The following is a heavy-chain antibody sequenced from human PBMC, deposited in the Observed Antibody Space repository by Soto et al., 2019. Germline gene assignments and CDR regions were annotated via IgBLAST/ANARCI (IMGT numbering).Heavy chain of an antibody. Sequence: PGGSLRLSCAASGFIFSNYVMSWVRQAPGKGLEWVSSISDSGGTSYYADSVKGRFTISRDNSKNTLYLQMNSLRAEDTAIYYCAKRPRAPLTSDYWGQGPLVTVAS. V-gene: IGHV3-23*01. CDR1: GFIFSNYV. CDR3: AKRPRAPLTSDY. J-gene: IGHJ4*02. CDR2: ISDSGGTS.